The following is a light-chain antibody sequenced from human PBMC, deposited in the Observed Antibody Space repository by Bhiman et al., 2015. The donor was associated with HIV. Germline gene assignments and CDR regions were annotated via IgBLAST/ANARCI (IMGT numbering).Light chain of an antibody. CDR3: GTWDGSLSAGV. V-gene: IGLV2-14*03. CDR2: DVS. J-gene: IGLJ3*02. Sequence: QSALTQPASVSGSPGQSITISCTGTSSDVGGYTYVSWYQQHPGKAPKLMIYDVSKRPSGVSNRFSGSKSGTSATLGITGLQTGDEADYYCGTWDGSLSAGVFGGGTKLTVL. CDR1: SSDVGGYTY.